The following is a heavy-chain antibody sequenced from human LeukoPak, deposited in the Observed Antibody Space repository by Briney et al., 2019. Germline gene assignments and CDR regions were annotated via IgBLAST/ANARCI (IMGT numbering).Heavy chain of an antibody. J-gene: IGHJ5*02. D-gene: IGHD6-13*01. CDR1: GGSISSSSYY. V-gene: IGHV4-39*07. CDR2: IYYSGST. Sequence: SETLSLTCTVSGGSISSSSYYWGWIRQPPGKGLEWIGSIYYSGSTYYNPSLKSRVTISVDTSKNQFSLKLSSVTAADTAVYYCARDSFGGYSSSWYGGNWFDPWGQGTLVTVSS. CDR3: ARDSFGGYSSSWYGGNWFDP.